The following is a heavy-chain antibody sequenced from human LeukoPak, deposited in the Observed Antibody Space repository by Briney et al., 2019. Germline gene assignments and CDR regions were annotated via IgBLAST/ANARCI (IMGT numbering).Heavy chain of an antibody. CDR2: ISGSGGST. CDR3: AKDMGYSGSYAYPDAFDV. V-gene: IGHV3-23*01. CDR1: GFIFSDYV. Sequence: GGSLRLSCAGSGFIFSDYVMSWVRQAPGKGLEWVSVISGSGGSTYYADSVKGRFTISRDNSKNTVYLQMSSLRAEDTAVYYCAKDMGYSGSYAYPDAFDVWGQGTMVTVSS. D-gene: IGHD1-26*01. J-gene: IGHJ3*01.